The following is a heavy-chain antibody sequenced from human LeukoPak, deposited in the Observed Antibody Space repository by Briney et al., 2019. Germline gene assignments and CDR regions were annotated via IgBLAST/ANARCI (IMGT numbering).Heavy chain of an antibody. Sequence: GGSLRLSCAASGFTFSSYSMNWVRQAPGKGLEWVTSISSSSSYIYYADSVKGRFTISRDNAKNSLYLQMNSLRAEDTAVYYCARDQYLAYCGGDCYSGQFDYWGQGILVTVSS. J-gene: IGHJ4*02. CDR2: ISSSSSYI. CDR1: GFTFSSYS. CDR3: ARDQYLAYCGGDCYSGQFDY. D-gene: IGHD2-21*02. V-gene: IGHV3-21*01.